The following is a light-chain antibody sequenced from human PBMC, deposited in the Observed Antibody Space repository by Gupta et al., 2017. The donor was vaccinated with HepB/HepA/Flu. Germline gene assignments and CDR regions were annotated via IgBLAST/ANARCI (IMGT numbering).Light chain of an antibody. CDR3: NSYTTSGTVV. V-gene: IGLV2-14*03. J-gene: IGLJ3*02. CDR2: DVD. Sequence: QSALTQPASVSGSPGQSITISCTGTNSDVGGYNYVSWYQQHPGKAPKLMIYDVDDRPSGMSNRFSGSKSGNTASLTISGLQAADEADYYCNSYTTSGTVVFGGGTKLTVL. CDR1: NSDVGGYNY.